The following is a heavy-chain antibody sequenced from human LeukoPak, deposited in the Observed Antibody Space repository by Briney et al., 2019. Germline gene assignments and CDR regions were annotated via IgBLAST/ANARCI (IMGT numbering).Heavy chain of an antibody. D-gene: IGHD6-13*01. V-gene: IGHV1-2*02. Sequence: ASVKVSCKASGYTFTGYYMHWVRQAPGQGLEWMGWINPNSGGTNYAQKLQGRVTMTRDTSISTAYMELSRLRSEDTAVYYCARGIAAAGHMDVWGKGTTVTVSS. CDR1: GYTFTGYY. CDR3: ARGIAAAGHMDV. J-gene: IGHJ6*03. CDR2: INPNSGGT.